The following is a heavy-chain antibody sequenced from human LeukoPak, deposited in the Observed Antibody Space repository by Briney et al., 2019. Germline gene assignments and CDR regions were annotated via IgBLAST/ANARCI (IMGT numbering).Heavy chain of an antibody. CDR1: GGTFSSYA. CDR2: IIPIFGTA. Sequence: SVKVSCKASGGTFSSYAINWVRQAPGQGLEWMGGIIPIFGTANYAQKFQGRVTITADESTSTAYMELSSLRSEDTAVYYCASGHSSGWYWDFDYWGQGTLVTVSS. J-gene: IGHJ4*02. V-gene: IGHV1-69*13. CDR3: ASGHSSGWYWDFDY. D-gene: IGHD6-19*01.